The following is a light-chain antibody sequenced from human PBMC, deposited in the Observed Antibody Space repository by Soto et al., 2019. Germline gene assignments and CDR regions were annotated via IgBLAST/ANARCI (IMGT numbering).Light chain of an antibody. CDR3: QDYNYWPRT. V-gene: IGKV3-15*01. CDR2: GAS. J-gene: IGKJ1*01. Sequence: ETVMTQSPVTLSVSPGERATLSCRASQSVSSNLAWYQQKPGQAPRLLIYGASIRATGIPARFSGSGSGTGFTFSISSLQSEDVAVYYCQDYNYWPRTFGQGTKVLSK. CDR1: QSVSSN.